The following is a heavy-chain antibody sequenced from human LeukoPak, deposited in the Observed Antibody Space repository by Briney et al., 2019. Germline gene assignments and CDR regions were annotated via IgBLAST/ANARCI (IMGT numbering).Heavy chain of an antibody. CDR2: IYPGDSDT. CDR3: ARLASPDSSGWYWGKYCFDY. Sequence: GESLKISCKGSGYSFTSYWIGWVRQMPGKGLEWMGIIYPGDSDTRYSPSFQGQVTISADKSISTAYLQWSSLKASDTAMYYCARLASPDSSGWYWGKYCFDYWGQGTLVTVSS. J-gene: IGHJ4*02. V-gene: IGHV5-51*01. CDR1: GYSFTSYW. D-gene: IGHD6-19*01.